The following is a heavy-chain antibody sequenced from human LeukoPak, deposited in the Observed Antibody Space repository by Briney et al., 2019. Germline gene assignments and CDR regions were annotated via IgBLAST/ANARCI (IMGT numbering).Heavy chain of an antibody. CDR1: GYSFTSYW. Sequence: GESLKISCKGSGYSFTSYWIGWVSQMPGRGLEWMGIIYPGDSDTRYSPSFQGQVTISADKSISTAYLQWSSLKASDTAMYYCARHPYCGGDCYPPLWDWGQGTLVTVSS. J-gene: IGHJ4*02. D-gene: IGHD2-21*02. V-gene: IGHV5-51*01. CDR2: IYPGDSDT. CDR3: ARHPYCGGDCYPPLWD.